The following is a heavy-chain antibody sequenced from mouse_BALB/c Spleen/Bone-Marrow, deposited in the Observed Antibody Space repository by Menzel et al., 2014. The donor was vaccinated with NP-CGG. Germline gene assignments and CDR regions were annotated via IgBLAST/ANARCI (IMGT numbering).Heavy chain of an antibody. J-gene: IGHJ2*01. CDR3: ARHGITGLLDY. D-gene: IGHD2-4*01. V-gene: IGHV5-9-3*01. CDR2: ISSGGSYT. Sequence: EVKLMESGGGLVKPGGSLKLSCAASGFTFSSYAMSWVRQTPEKRLEWVATISSGGSYTYYPDSVKGRFTISRDNAKNALCLQMSSLRSEDTAMYYCARHGITGLLDYWGQGTTLTVSS. CDR1: GFTFSSYA.